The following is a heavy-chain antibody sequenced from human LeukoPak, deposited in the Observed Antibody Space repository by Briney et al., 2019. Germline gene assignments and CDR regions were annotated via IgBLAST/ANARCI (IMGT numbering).Heavy chain of an antibody. CDR2: IYYSGTT. J-gene: IGHJ5*02. D-gene: IGHD3-22*01. V-gene: IGHV4-31*03. Sequence: SETLSLTCTVSAGSISSGGYYWSWIRQHPGEGLEWIGNIYYSGTTYYNPSLKSRLTISVDTSKNQFSLKLSSVTAADTAVYYCARALGSSGYGWFDPWGQGTLVTVSS. CDR3: ARALGSSGYGWFDP. CDR1: AGSISSGGYY.